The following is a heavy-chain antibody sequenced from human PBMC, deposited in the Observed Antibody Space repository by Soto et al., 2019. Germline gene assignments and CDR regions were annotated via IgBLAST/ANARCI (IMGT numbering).Heavy chain of an antibody. CDR1: GFTFSSYA. D-gene: IGHD3-10*01. CDR3: AKDIITMAYSPIDN. CDR2: ISGSGGST. V-gene: IGHV3-23*01. J-gene: IGHJ4*02. Sequence: GGSLRLSCAASGFTFSSYAMSWVRQAPGKGLEWVSAISGSGGSTNYADSVKGRFTISRDTSKNTLYLQMNSLRAEDTAVYYCAKDIITMAYSPIDNWGQGTLVTVSS.